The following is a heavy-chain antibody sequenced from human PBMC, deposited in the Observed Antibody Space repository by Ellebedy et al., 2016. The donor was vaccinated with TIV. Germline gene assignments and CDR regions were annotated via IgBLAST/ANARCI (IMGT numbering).Heavy chain of an antibody. D-gene: IGHD2-15*01. CDR1: GGSITSGGHY. J-gene: IGHJ2*01. CDR3: ARHDHKVAYYWYFDL. CDR2: INYSGST. V-gene: IGHV4-39*01. Sequence: MPSETLSLTCTVSGGSITSGGHYWSWIRQLPGKGLEWIGYINYSGSTYYNPSLKSRVTISVDTSKNQFPLKLSSVTAADTAIYFCARHDHKVAYYWYFDLWGRGTLVTVSS.